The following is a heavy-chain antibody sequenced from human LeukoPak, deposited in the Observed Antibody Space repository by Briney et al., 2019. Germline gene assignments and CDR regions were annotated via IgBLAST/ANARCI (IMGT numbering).Heavy chain of an antibody. V-gene: IGHV1-2*02. D-gene: IGHD1-26*01. Sequence: GASVKVSCKASGYTFTGYYMHWVRQAPGQGLGWMGWINPNSGGTNYAQKFQGRVTMTRDTSISTAYMELSRLRSDDTAVYYCAREDREYYYYMDVWGKGTTVTVSS. J-gene: IGHJ6*03. CDR2: INPNSGGT. CDR3: AREDREYYYYMDV. CDR1: GYTFTGYY.